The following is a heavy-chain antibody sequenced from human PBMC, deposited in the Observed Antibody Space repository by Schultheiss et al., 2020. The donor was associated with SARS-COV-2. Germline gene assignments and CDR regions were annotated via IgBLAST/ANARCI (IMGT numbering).Heavy chain of an antibody. CDR1: GGSISSYY. J-gene: IGHJ4*02. Sequence: SETLSLTCTVSGGSISSYYWSWIRQPAGKALEWLGYIFHSGSTYYNPSLKSRITISVDTSKNQFSLKLSSVTAADTAVYYCARRASHTPFDYWGQGTLVTVSS. V-gene: IGHV4-59*12. CDR3: ARRASHTPFDY. D-gene: IGHD2-2*01. CDR2: IFHSGST.